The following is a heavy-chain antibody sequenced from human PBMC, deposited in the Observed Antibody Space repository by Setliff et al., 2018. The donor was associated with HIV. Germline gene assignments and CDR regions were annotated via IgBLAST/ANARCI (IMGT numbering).Heavy chain of an antibody. J-gene: IGHJ4*02. D-gene: IGHD3-3*01. CDR3: ANGYDFWSGSSKGNFDY. Sequence: SGGSLRLSCAASGFTFSSYAMSWVRQAPGKGLEWVSVISGSGGTTYYADFVKGRFTISRDNSKNTLYLQMNSLRAEDTAVYYCANGYDFWSGSSKGNFDYWGQGTLVTVSS. CDR1: GFTFSSYA. CDR2: ISGSGGTT. V-gene: IGHV3-23*01.